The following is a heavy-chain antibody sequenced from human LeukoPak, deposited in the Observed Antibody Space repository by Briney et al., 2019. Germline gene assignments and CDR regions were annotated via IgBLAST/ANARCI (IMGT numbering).Heavy chain of an antibody. V-gene: IGHV3-30*18. Sequence: GGSLRLSCAASGFTFSSYGMHWVRQAPGKGLEWVAVISYDGSNKYYADSVKGRSTISRDNSKNTLYLQMNSLRAEDTAVYYCAKPYLHSMVRGYYYYGMDVWGKGTTVTVSS. J-gene: IGHJ6*04. CDR2: ISYDGSNK. CDR3: AKPYLHSMVRGYYYYGMDV. CDR1: GFTFSSYG. D-gene: IGHD3-10*01.